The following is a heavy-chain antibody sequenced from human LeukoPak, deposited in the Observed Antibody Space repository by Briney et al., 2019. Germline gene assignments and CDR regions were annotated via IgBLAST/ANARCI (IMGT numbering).Heavy chain of an antibody. Sequence: SETLSLTCTVSGGSISTYYWGWIRQPPGKGLEWIGYIYYSGSTNYNPSLKSRVTIFVDTSKNQFSLKLSSVTAAGTAVYYCVREPLSGGYDYYYGMDVWGQGTTVTVSS. CDR1: GGSISTYY. D-gene: IGHD5-12*01. J-gene: IGHJ6*02. CDR2: IYYSGST. V-gene: IGHV4-59*01. CDR3: VREPLSGGYDYYYGMDV.